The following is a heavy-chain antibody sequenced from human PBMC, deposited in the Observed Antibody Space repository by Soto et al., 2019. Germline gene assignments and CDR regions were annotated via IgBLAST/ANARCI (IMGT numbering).Heavy chain of an antibody. V-gene: IGHV3-15*01. CDR3: TTAPLGYCSGGSCYTGFDY. CDR2: IKSKTDGGTT. J-gene: IGHJ4*02. D-gene: IGHD2-15*01. CDR1: GFTFSNAW. Sequence: EVQLVESGGGLVKPGGSLRLSCAASGFTFSNAWMSWVRQAPGKGLEWVGRIKSKTDGGTTDYAAPVKGRFTISRDDSNNTLYLQMNSLKTEDTAVYYCTTAPLGYCSGGSCYTGFDYWGQGTLVTVSS.